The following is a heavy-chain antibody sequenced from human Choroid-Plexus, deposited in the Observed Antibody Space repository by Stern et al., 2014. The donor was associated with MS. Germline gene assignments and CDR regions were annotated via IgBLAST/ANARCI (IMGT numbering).Heavy chain of an antibody. Sequence: VQLVESGGGVVQPGRPLGLSCAASGFSFSSFGMHWVRPAPGKGLEWVALISYDGSKDYADSVKGRFAISRDNSKNTLYLQMNSLRAEDTAVYYCAKDRQYLTFFFDFWGQGSLVTVSS. CDR1: GFSFSSFG. V-gene: IGHV3-30*18. CDR3: AKDRQYLTFFFDF. D-gene: IGHD2/OR15-2a*01. CDR2: ISYDGSK. J-gene: IGHJ4*02.